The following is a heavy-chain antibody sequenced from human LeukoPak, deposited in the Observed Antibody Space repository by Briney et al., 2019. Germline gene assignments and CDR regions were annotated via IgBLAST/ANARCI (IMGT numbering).Heavy chain of an antibody. J-gene: IGHJ4*02. V-gene: IGHV3-30-3*01. CDR1: GFTFSSYA. CDR3: ARGGRAQYYFDY. Sequence: PGGSLRLSCAASGFTFSSYAMHWVRQAPDKGLEWVAVISYDGSNKYYADSVKGRFTISRDNSKNTLYLQMNSLRAEDTAVYYCARGGRAQYYFDYWGQGTLVTVSS. D-gene: IGHD6-19*01. CDR2: ISYDGSNK.